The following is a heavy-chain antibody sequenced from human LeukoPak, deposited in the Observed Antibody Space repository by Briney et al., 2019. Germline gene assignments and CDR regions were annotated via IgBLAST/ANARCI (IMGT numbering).Heavy chain of an antibody. D-gene: IGHD4-17*01. CDR1: GFTFSDYY. CDR2: ISSSGDTI. V-gene: IGHV3-11*01. J-gene: IGHJ1*01. Sequence: GGSLRLSCAASGFTFSDYYMSWIRQAPGKGLEWISYISSSGDTIFYADSVKGRFTISRDNAKNSLYLQMNSLRAEDTAVYYCAKEIYGDSTGGRFQQWGQGTLVTVSS. CDR3: AKEIYGDSTGGRFQQ.